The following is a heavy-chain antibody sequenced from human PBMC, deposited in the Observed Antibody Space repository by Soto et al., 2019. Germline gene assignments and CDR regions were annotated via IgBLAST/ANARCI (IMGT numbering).Heavy chain of an antibody. J-gene: IGHJ3*02. Sequence: EVQLVESGGGLVQPGGSLRLSCAASEFTFNVYWVHWVRQAPGKGLVWVAHMNRDGTNINYADAVKGRSTISRDHAKNALYLQMNSLRVEDTSVYYCVRDRGQPDAFDIWGQWTVVTVSA. CDR3: VRDRGQPDAFDI. CDR1: EFTFNVYW. V-gene: IGHV3-74*01. D-gene: IGHD1-1*01. CDR2: MNRDGTNI.